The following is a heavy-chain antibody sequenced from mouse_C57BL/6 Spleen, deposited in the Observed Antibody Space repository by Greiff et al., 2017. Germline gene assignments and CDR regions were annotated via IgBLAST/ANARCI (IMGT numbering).Heavy chain of an antibody. V-gene: IGHV1-85*01. Sequence: VQLQQSGPELVKPGASVKLSCKASGYTFTSYDINWVKQRPGQGLEWIGWIYPRDGSTKYNEKFKGKAKLTVDTSSSTAYMELHSLTSEDSAVYFCATYDGYPYWYFDVWGTGTTVTVSS. CDR1: GYTFTSYD. CDR3: ATYDGYPYWYFDV. CDR2: IYPRDGST. D-gene: IGHD2-3*01. J-gene: IGHJ1*03.